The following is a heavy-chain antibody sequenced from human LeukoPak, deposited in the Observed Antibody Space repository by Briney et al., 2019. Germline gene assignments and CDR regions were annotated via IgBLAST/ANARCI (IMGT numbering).Heavy chain of an antibody. CDR3: ARGPPGGITIFGVVKVWDV. J-gene: IGHJ6*02. CDR2: IYYSGST. CDR1: GGSISSYY. V-gene: IGHV4-59*01. D-gene: IGHD3-3*01. Sequence: MTSETLSLTCTVSGGSISSYYWSWIRQPPGKGLEWIGYIYYSGSTNYNPSLKSRVTISVDTSKNQFSLKLSSVTAADTAVYYCARGPPGGITIFGVVKVWDVWGQGTTVTVSS.